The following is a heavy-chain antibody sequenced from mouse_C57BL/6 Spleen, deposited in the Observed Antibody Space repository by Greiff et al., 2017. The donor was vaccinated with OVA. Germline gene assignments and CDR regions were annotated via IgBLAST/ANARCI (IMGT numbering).Heavy chain of an antibody. CDR1: GYSITSGYY. Sequence: EVQLQQSGPGLVKPSQSLSLTCSVTGYSITSGYYWNWIRQFPGNKLEWMGYISYDGSNNYNPSLKNRISITRDTSKNQFFLKLNSVTTEDTATYYCARGGLKTGFDYWGQGTTLTVSS. CDR2: ISYDGSN. D-gene: IGHD4-1*01. J-gene: IGHJ2*01. V-gene: IGHV3-6*01. CDR3: ARGGLKTGFDY.